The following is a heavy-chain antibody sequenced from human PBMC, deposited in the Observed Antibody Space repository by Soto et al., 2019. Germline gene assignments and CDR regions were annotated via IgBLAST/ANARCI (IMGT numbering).Heavy chain of an antibody. D-gene: IGHD2-2*01. CDR3: AKVPASQSYFDF. CDR2: ISGSGGST. Sequence: EVQLLDSGGGLVQPGGSLRLSCAASGFTFITYAMSWVRQAPGKGLEWVSIISGSGGSTYYPDSVKGRFTISRDNSKNTLYLQMNSLRADDTAVYYCAKVPASQSYFDFWGHGTLVTVSS. V-gene: IGHV3-23*01. J-gene: IGHJ4*01. CDR1: GFTFITYA.